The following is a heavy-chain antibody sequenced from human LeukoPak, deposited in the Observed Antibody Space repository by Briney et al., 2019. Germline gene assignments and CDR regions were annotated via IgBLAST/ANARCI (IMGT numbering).Heavy chain of an antibody. D-gene: IGHD6-13*01. CDR1: GFTFSSYW. Sequence: GGSLRLSCAASGFTFSSYWMSWVRQAPGKGLEWVANIKGDGRDKNYLDSVKGRFTISRDNSKNTLYLQMNSLRAEDTAVYYCAKDRVAAAGTDFDYWGQGTLVTVSS. V-gene: IGHV3-7*01. CDR3: AKDRVAAAGTDFDY. CDR2: IKGDGRDK. J-gene: IGHJ4*02.